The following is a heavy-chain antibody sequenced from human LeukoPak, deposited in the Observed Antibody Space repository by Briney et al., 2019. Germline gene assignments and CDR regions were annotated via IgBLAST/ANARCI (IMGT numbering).Heavy chain of an antibody. V-gene: IGHV3-9*01. Sequence: GRSLRLSCAASGFTFDDYAMHWVRQAPGKGLEWVSGISWNSGSIGYADSVKGRFTISRDNAKNSLYLQMNSLRAEDTAVYYCARGSPQSNDYWGQGTLVTVSS. J-gene: IGHJ4*02. CDR3: ARGSPQSNDY. CDR2: ISWNSGSI. CDR1: GFTFDDYA.